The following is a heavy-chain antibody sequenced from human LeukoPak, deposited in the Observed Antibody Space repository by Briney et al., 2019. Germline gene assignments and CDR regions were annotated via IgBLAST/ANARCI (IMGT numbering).Heavy chain of an antibody. D-gene: IGHD5-24*01. J-gene: IGHJ4*02. V-gene: IGHV3-53*01. CDR2: IYSGGTT. CDR1: GFTFSSNY. CDR3: ARVEMATMNFDY. Sequence: PGGSLSLSCAASGFTFSSNYMSWVRQAPGKGLEGGSVIYSGGTTYYPDSVKGRFTISTDNSKNTLYLQMNSLRAEDTAVYYCARVEMATMNFDYWGQGTLVTVSS.